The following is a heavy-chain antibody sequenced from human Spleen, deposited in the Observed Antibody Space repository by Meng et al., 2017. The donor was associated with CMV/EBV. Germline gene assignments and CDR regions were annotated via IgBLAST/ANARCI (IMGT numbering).Heavy chain of an antibody. V-gene: IGHV1-69*05. Sequence: SVKVSCKASGYTFTDYGISWVRQAPGQGLEWMGGIIPIFGTANYAQKFQGRATITTDESTSTAYMELSSLRSEDTAVYYCASDPPGYYDFWSGHYYGMDVWGQGTTVTVSS. CDR3: ASDPPGYYDFWSGHYYGMDV. D-gene: IGHD3-3*01. CDR1: GYTFTDYG. J-gene: IGHJ6*02. CDR2: IIPIFGTA.